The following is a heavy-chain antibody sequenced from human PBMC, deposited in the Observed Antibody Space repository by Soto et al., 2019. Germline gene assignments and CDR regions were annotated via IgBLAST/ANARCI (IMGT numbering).Heavy chain of an antibody. CDR2: IYATGTT. CDR3: GMDGTKTLRDWLDP. Sequence: ASETLSLTCTVSGASISGFYWSWIRKSAGKGLEWIGRIYATGTTDYNPSLKSRVMMSVDTSKKQFSLKLRSVTAADTAVYYCGMDGTKTLRDWLDPCGQGISVTVSS. CDR1: GASISGFY. J-gene: IGHJ5*02. V-gene: IGHV4-4*07. D-gene: IGHD1-1*01.